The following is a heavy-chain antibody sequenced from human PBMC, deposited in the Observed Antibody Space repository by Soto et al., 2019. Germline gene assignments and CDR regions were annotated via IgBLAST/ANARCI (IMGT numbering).Heavy chain of an antibody. Sequence: ASVKVSCKASGFTFTSSAVQWVRQARGQRLEWIGWIVVGSGNTNYAQKFQERVTITRDMSTSTAYMELSSLRSEDTAVYYCAAEAVAGTVPYYYYYYGMDVWGQGTTVTVSS. CDR3: AAEAVAGTVPYYYYYYGMDV. CDR2: IVVGSGNT. V-gene: IGHV1-58*01. CDR1: GFTFTSSA. J-gene: IGHJ6*02. D-gene: IGHD6-19*01.